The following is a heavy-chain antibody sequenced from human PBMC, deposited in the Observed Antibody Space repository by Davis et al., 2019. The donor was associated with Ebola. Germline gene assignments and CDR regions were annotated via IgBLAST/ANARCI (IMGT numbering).Heavy chain of an antibody. V-gene: IGHV1-2*02. CDR2: INPNSGGT. D-gene: IGHD6-19*01. CDR1: GYTFTGYY. Sequence: ASVKVSCKASGYTFTGYYMHCVRQAPGQGLEWMGWINPNSGGTNYAQKLQGRVTMTTDTSTSTAYMELRSLRSDDTAVYYCARESVAGTRRRFDYWGQGTLVTVSS. J-gene: IGHJ4*02. CDR3: ARESVAGTRRRFDY.